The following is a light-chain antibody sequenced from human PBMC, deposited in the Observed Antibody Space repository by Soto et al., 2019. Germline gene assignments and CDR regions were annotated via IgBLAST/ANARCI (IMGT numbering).Light chain of an antibody. CDR1: QGISSY. J-gene: IGKJ1*01. CDR2: AAS. CDR3: QHYNSYSEA. V-gene: IGKV1-9*01. Sequence: QLTQSPSSLPASVGDRVTITCRASQGISSYLAWYQQKAGKAPKLLIYAASTLQSGVPSRFSGSGSGTDFTLTISSLQPDDFATYYCQHYNSYSEAFGQGTKVDIK.